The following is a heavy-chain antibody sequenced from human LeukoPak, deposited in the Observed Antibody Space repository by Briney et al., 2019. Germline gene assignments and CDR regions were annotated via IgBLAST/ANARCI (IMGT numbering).Heavy chain of an antibody. CDR1: GYTFTGYY. CDR3: ASTYYDILTGYKWYFDL. V-gene: IGHV1-2*02. CDR2: INPNSGGT. J-gene: IGHJ2*01. Sequence: ASVKVSCKASGYTFTGYYMHWVRQAPGQGLEWMGWINPNSGGTIYAQKFQGRVTMTEDTSTDTAYMELSSLRSEDTAMYYCASTYYDILTGYKWYFDLWGRGTLVTVSS. D-gene: IGHD3-9*01.